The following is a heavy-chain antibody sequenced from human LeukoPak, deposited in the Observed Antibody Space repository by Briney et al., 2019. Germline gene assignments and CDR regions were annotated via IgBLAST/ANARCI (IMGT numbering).Heavy chain of an antibody. Sequence: SETLSLTCTVSGGSISSGSYYWSWIRQPAGKGLEWIGRIYASGITNYNPSLKSRVTISLDTSKNQFSLKLSSVTAADTAVYYCASAVAGKGYYYGMDVWGQGTTVTVSS. CDR2: IYASGIT. V-gene: IGHV4-61*02. D-gene: IGHD6-19*01. J-gene: IGHJ6*02. CDR1: GGSISSGSYY. CDR3: ASAVAGKGYYYGMDV.